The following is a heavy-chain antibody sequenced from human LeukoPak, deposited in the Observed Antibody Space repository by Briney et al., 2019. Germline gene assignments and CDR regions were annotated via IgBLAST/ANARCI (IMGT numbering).Heavy chain of an antibody. CDR3: ARATSLGGMDV. CDR2: IYYSGST. CDR1: GGSISSSSYY. D-gene: IGHD3-10*01. Sequence: PSETLSLTCTVSGGSISSSSYYWGWIRQPPGKGLEWIGSIYYSGSTYYNPSLKSRVTISVDTSKNQFSLKLSSVTAADTAVYYCARATSLGGMDVWGKGTTVTVSS. V-gene: IGHV4-39*01. J-gene: IGHJ6*03.